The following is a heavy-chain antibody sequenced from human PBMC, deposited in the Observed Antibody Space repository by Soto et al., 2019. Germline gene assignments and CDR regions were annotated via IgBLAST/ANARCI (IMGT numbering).Heavy chain of an antibody. CDR3: AREYSSSWYGH. J-gene: IGHJ1*01. CDR1: GFSFSTNAVG. V-gene: IGHV2-5*01. Sequence: QITLKESGPTLVKPTQTLTLTCTFSGFSFSTNAVGVGWIRQPPGKALEWLALIYWNDDKRYSPSLKSRLTITKATSKNQVVLTMTNVDPVDTATYYCAREYSSSWYGHWGQGTLVTVSS. D-gene: IGHD6-13*01. CDR2: IYWNDDK.